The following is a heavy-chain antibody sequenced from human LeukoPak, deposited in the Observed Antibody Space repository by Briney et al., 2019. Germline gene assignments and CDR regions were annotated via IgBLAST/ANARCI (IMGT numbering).Heavy chain of an antibody. CDR3: ASGRWSDYLDY. V-gene: IGHV3-74*01. D-gene: IGHD3-3*01. CDR1: GFTFSSYW. CDR2: INSGVSST. J-gene: IGHJ4*02. Sequence: PGGSLRLSCAASGFTFSSYWMHWVRQAPGKGLVWVSHINSGVSSTNYADSVKGRFTISRDNAKNTLYLQMNSLRAEDTAVYYCASGRWSDYLDYWGQGTLVTVSS.